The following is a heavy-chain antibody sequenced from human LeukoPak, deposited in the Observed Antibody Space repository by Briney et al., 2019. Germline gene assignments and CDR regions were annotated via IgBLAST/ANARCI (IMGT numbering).Heavy chain of an antibody. Sequence: SQTLSLTCTVSGGSISSGGYYWSWIRQHPGKGLECIGHIYYSGSAYYNPSLKSRVTISVDTSKNQFSLKLTSVTAADTAVYYCARENSITMIVVAFDCWGQGTLVTVSS. CDR1: GGSISSGGYY. CDR2: IYYSGSA. CDR3: ARENSITMIVVAFDC. V-gene: IGHV4-31*03. D-gene: IGHD3-22*01. J-gene: IGHJ4*02.